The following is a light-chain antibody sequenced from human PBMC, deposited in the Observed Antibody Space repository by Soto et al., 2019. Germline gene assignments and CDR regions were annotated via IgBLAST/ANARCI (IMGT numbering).Light chain of an antibody. CDR1: SSNIGAGYD. J-gene: IGLJ2*01. CDR2: ANT. CDR3: QSYDSSLSGPVV. Sequence: QSVLTQSPPVSGAPGQRVTISCTGSSSNIGAGYDVHWYQQFPGTAPKLLIYANTNRPSGVPDRFSGSKSGTSASLAITGLQPEDEADYYCQSYDSSLSGPVVFGGGTKLTVL. V-gene: IGLV1-40*01.